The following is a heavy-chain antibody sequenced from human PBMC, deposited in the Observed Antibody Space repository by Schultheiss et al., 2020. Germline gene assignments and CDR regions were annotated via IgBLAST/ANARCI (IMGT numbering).Heavy chain of an antibody. CDR2: IYYSGST. CDR1: GGSISSYY. CDR3: GGSGSYYSAFDY. D-gene: IGHD3-10*01. Sequence: SETLSLTCTVSGGSISSYYWSWIRQPPGKGLEWIGYIYYSGSTNYNPSLKSRVTISVDTSKNQFSLKLSSVTAADTAVYYCGGSGSYYSAFDYWGQGTLVTVSS. V-gene: IGHV4-59*08. J-gene: IGHJ4*02.